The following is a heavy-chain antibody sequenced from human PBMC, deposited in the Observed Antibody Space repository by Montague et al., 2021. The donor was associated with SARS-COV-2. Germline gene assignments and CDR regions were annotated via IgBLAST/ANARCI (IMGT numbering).Heavy chain of an antibody. CDR3: AKDPGLLWFGELFYDAFDI. V-gene: IGHV3-23*01. D-gene: IGHD3-10*01. CDR1: GFTFSSYA. CDR2: ISGSGRRT. Sequence: SLRLSCAASGFTFSSYAMSWVRQAPGKGLEWVSGISGSGRRTYYADSVKGRFTISRDNSKKTLYLQLNSLRAEDTAVYYCAKDPGLLWFGELFYDAFDIWGQGTMATVSS. J-gene: IGHJ3*02.